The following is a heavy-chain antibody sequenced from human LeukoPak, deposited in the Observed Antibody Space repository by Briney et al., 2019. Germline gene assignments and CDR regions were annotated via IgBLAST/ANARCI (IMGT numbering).Heavy chain of an antibody. V-gene: IGHV4-39*01. Sequence: PSETLPLSCTVSGASISSSIYYWGWIRQPPGKGLEWIGSVYYDASAYYNPSLKSRVSISVDTSNSQFSLRLSSMTAADTAVYYCARWDTDSYFDYWGQGILVTVSS. CDR3: ARWDTDSYFDY. D-gene: IGHD5-18*01. J-gene: IGHJ4*02. CDR2: VYYDASA. CDR1: GASISSSIYY.